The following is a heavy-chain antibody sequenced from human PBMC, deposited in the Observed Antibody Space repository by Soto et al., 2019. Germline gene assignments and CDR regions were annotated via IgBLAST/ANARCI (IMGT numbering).Heavy chain of an antibody. Sequence: SGPALVNPTQTLTLTCTFSGFSLITSGLAVGWIRQAPRKAPEWLAFIFWDDDKRYSPSPENRLTITKDTSKNQVVLTMTNMDPVDTATYYCARIFDFWSGYYFSYWGRGTLVTVSS. D-gene: IGHD3-3*01. J-gene: IGHJ4*02. CDR1: GFSLITSGLA. V-gene: IGHV2-5*02. CDR2: IFWDDDK. CDR3: ARIFDFWSGYYFSY.